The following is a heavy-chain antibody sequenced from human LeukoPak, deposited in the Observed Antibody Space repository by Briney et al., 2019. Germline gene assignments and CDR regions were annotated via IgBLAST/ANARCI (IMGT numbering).Heavy chain of an antibody. Sequence: GGSLRLSCAASGFTFGTYAMHWVRQAPGKGPEWVAVILSDGSMQNTADSVRGRFIISRDNSNNTLFLQMNRLRTEDTAVYYCERGAIPGRHSLIDVWGQGTLVRV. V-gene: IGHV3-30*04. J-gene: IGHJ4*02. CDR2: ILSDGSMQ. CDR1: GFTFGTYA. D-gene: IGHD3-22*01. CDR3: ERGAIPGRHSLIDV.